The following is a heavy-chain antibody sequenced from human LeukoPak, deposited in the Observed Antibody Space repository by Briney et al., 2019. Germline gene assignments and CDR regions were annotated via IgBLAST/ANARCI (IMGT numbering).Heavy chain of an antibody. CDR2: IYYSGST. V-gene: IGHV4-59*13. CDR3: ARDYYDSSGYYYFDY. J-gene: IGHJ4*02. D-gene: IGHD3-22*01. Sequence: RSSETLSLTCTVSGGSISSYYWSWIRQPPGKGLEWIGYIYYSGSTNYNPSLKSRVTISVDTSKSQFSLKLSSVTAADTAVYYCARDYYDSSGYYYFDYWGQGTLVTVSS. CDR1: GGSISSYY.